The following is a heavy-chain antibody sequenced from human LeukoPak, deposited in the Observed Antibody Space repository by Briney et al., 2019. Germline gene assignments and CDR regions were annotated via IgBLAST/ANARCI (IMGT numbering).Heavy chain of an antibody. V-gene: IGHV3-23*01. D-gene: IGHD3-10*01. CDR3: VARSGSSPYYYDY. CDR1: GFTFGSYG. Sequence: GGSLRLSCEASGFTFGSYGMGWVRQAPGKGLEWVSGVDNSGRNTYYGDSVKGRFTISRDNSKSTLYLQMNSVRAEDTALYYCVARSGSSPYYYDYWGQGTLVTVSS. CDR2: VDNSGRNT. J-gene: IGHJ4*02.